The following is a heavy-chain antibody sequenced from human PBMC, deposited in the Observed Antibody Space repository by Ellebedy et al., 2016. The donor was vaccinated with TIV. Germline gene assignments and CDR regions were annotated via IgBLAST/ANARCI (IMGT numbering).Heavy chain of an antibody. D-gene: IGHD3-3*02. CDR1: GFTFSSYA. CDR2: SGGRSTTT. Sequence: GESLKISXEASGFTFSSYAMSWLRQAPGKGLEWVSASGGRSTTTYYADSVKGRFTISRDNSKNTLFLQMNSLRGDDTARYYCAKISPTHRGAFDIWGQGTMVTVSS. V-gene: IGHV3-23*01. J-gene: IGHJ3*02. CDR3: AKISPTHRGAFDI.